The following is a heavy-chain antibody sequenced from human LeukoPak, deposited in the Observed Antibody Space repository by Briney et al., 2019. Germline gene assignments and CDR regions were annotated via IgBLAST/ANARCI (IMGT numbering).Heavy chain of an antibody. CDR1: GYTFTSYD. Sequence: ASVKVSCKASGYTFTSYDINWVRQATGQGLEWMGWMNPNSGNTGYAQKFQGRVTMTRNTSISTAYMELSSLRSEDTAVYYCARGMGNTAMVYYYYGMDVWAKGPRSPSP. CDR2: MNPNSGNT. D-gene: IGHD5-18*01. V-gene: IGHV1-8*01. J-gene: IGHJ6*02. CDR3: ARGMGNTAMVYYYYGMDV.